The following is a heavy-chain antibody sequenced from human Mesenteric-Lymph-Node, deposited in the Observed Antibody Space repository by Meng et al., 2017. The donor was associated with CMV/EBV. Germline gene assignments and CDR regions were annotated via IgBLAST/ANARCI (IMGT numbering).Heavy chain of an antibody. CDR1: GFTFSDHY. J-gene: IGHJ3*01. Sequence: GESLKISCAASGFTFSDHYMDWVRQAPGKGLEWVGRTRNKANSYTTEYAASVKGRFTISRDDSKDSLYLQMNSLKTEDTAVYYRVRVRYCTSTTCRGAFDVWGQGTMVTVSS. D-gene: IGHD2-2*01. CDR2: TRNKANSYTT. V-gene: IGHV3-72*01. CDR3: VRVRYCTSTTCRGAFDV.